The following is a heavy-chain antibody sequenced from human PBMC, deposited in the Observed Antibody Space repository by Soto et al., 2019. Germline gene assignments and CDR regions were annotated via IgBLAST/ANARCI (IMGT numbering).Heavy chain of an antibody. Sequence: PSETLSLTCTVSGGSISGHYWIWIRQSPGKGLEWIGHIFYSGSTNYNPSLKSRVTISVDTSKNQFSLKLSSVTAADTAVYYCARTFRGYSYGYFDWFDPWGQGTLVTVSS. CDR1: GGSISGHY. J-gene: IGHJ5*02. CDR3: ARTFRGYSYGYFDWFDP. V-gene: IGHV4-59*11. CDR2: IFYSGST. D-gene: IGHD5-18*01.